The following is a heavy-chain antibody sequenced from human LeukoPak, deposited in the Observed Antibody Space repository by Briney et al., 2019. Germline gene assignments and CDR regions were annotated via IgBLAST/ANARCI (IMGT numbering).Heavy chain of an antibody. Sequence: PGGSLRLSCTASGFTFSNYWMHWVRQAPGRGLEWVAVISYDGSNKYYADSVKGRFTISRDNSKNTLYLQMNSLRAEDTAMYYCAREREMSTIWDVDYWGQGTLVTVSS. J-gene: IGHJ4*02. CDR2: ISYDGSNK. CDR1: GFTFSNYW. V-gene: IGHV3-30-3*01. D-gene: IGHD5-24*01. CDR3: AREREMSTIWDVDY.